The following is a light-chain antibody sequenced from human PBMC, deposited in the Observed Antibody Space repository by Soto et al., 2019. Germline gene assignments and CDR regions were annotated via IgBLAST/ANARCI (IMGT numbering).Light chain of an antibody. CDR3: QQYNNWPLT. Sequence: EIGLTQSPGTLSLSPGERATLSCRASQSVSSNLAWYQQKSGQPPRLLIYDASTRATGFPARFSGSGSGTEFTLTISSLQSEDFAVYYCQQYNNWPLTFGGGTKVDIK. CDR2: DAS. V-gene: IGKV3D-15*01. CDR1: QSVSSN. J-gene: IGKJ4*01.